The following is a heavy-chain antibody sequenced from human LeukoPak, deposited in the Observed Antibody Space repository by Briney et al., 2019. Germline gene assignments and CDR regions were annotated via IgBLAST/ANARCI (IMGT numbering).Heavy chain of an antibody. CDR2: IRYDGSNK. V-gene: IGHV3-30*02. D-gene: IGHD1-20*01. CDR1: GFTFSSYG. J-gene: IGHJ4*02. Sequence: GGSLRLSCAASGFTFSSYGMHWVRQAPGKGLEWVAFIRYDGSNKYYADSVKGRFTISRDNSKNTLYLQMNSLRAEDTAVYYCAKLPPLTGTTLGSHWGQGTLVTVSS. CDR3: AKLPPLTGTTLGSH.